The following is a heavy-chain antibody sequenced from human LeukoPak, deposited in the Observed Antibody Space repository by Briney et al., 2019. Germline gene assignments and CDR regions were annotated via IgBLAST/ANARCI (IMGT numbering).Heavy chain of an antibody. CDR3: AKSSNLYSYGTFDY. Sequence: GGSLRLSCAASGFTFSSYAMSWVRQAPGKGLEWVSAISGSGGSTYYADSVKGQFTISRDNSKNTLYLQMNSLRAEDTAVYYCAKSSNLYSYGTFDYWGQGTLVTVSS. V-gene: IGHV3-23*01. CDR1: GFTFSSYA. CDR2: ISGSGGST. J-gene: IGHJ4*02. D-gene: IGHD5-18*01.